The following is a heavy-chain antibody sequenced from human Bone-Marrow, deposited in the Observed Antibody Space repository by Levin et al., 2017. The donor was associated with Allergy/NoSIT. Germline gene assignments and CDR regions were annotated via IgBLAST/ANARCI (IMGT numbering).Heavy chain of an antibody. V-gene: IGHV1-2*06. D-gene: IGHD6-19*01. J-gene: IGHJ4*02. CDR1: GYSFTAFF. Sequence: ASVKVSCKASGYSFTAFFMHWLRQAPGQGLEWMGRINPNSGGISYSQKFQDRVTITWDTSINTVYMELRQLRSDDTAVLYCARGGRGSAWYVNYWGQGTLVTVSS. CDR3: ARGGRGSAWYVNY. CDR2: INPNSGGI.